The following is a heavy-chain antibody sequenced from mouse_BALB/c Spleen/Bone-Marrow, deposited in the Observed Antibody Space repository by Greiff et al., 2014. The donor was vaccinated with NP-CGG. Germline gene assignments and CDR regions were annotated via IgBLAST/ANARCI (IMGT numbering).Heavy chain of an antibody. CDR1: GCSFAGYF. D-gene: IGHD2-3*01. CDR2: INPYNGDT. Sequence: EVQLQQSGPELVKPGASVKISCKASGCSFAGYFMNWVMQGHGKSLEWIGRINPYNGDTFYNQKFKGKATLTVDKSSSTAHMELRSLASEDSAVYYCARGGLLRAMDYWGQGTSVTVSS. J-gene: IGHJ4*01. CDR3: ARGGLLRAMDY. V-gene: IGHV1-20*02.